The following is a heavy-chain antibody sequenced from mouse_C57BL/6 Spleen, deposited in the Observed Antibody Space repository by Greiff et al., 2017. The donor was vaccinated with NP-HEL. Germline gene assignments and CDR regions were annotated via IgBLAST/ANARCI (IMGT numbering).Heavy chain of an antibody. CDR2: IYPGSGST. J-gene: IGHJ2*01. CDR1: GYTFTSYW. Sequence: QVHVKQSGAELVKPGASVKMSCKASGYTFTSYWITWVKQRPGQGLEWIGDIYPGSGSTNYNEKFKSKATLTVDTSSSTAYMQLSSLTSEDSAVYYCARWDGNYGDYWGQGTTLTVSS. D-gene: IGHD2-1*01. V-gene: IGHV1-55*01. CDR3: ARWDGNYGDY.